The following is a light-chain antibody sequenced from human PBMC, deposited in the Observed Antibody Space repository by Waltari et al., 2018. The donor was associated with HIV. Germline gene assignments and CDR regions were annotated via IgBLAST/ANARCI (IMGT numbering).Light chain of an antibody. Sequence: DIQMTQSPSSLSASLGDSVTITCRARQSIGSYLTWYQHRSGEAPKVIIYVASRLQVGVPPRFRGSGSETEFSLTISDLQPDDFVTYYCQQTYGLPRKFGQGTNLEI. CDR3: QQTYGLPRK. CDR1: QSIGSY. V-gene: IGKV1-39*01. CDR2: VAS. J-gene: IGKJ1*01.